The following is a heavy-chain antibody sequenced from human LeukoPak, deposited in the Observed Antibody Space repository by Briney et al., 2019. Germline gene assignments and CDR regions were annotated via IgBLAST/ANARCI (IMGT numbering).Heavy chain of an antibody. CDR3: AKSLEGYYYGSGSYYKPNWFDP. CDR2: IYHSGST. J-gene: IGHJ5*02. D-gene: IGHD3-10*01. Sequence: SETLSLTCTVSGYSISSGYYWGWIRQPPGKGLEWIGSIYHSGSTYYNPSLKSRVTISVDTSKNQFSLKLSSVTAADTAVYYCAKSLEGYYYGSGSYYKPNWFDPWGQGTLVTVSS. CDR1: GYSISSGYY. V-gene: IGHV4-38-2*02.